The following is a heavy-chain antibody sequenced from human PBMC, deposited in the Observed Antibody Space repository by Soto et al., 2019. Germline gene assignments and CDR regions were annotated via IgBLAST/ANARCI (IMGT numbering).Heavy chain of an antibody. D-gene: IGHD5-18*01. J-gene: IGHJ6*02. CDR2: IYYSGST. CDR3: ARASPVVTDV. CDR1: GGSISSGAYY. Sequence: QVQLQESGPGLVKPSQTLSLTCTVSGGSISSGAYYWSWIRQPPGKGLEWIGYIYYSGSTHYNPSIKRRVTLQVVTSNYQFSLMLSSVTAADTAVYYCARASPVVTDVWGQATTVTFSS. V-gene: IGHV4-30-4*01.